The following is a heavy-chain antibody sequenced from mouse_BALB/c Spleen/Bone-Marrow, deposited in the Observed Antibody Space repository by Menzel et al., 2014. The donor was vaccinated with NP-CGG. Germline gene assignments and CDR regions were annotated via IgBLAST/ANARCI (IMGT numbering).Heavy chain of an antibody. V-gene: IGHV1S56*01. CDR3: AREANWNFDY. CDR2: IYPGNVNT. Sequence: VKLVESGPELVKPGASVRISCKAAGYTFTSYYIHWEKQRPGQGLQWIGWIYPGNVNTKYNEKFKGKATLTADKSSSTAYIQLSSLTSEDSAVYFCAREANWNFDYWGQGTTLTVSS. J-gene: IGHJ2*01. CDR1: GYTFTSYY. D-gene: IGHD4-1*01.